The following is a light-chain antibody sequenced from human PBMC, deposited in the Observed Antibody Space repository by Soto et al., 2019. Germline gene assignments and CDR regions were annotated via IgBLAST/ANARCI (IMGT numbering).Light chain of an antibody. J-gene: IGKJ5*01. Sequence: EMVMTQLPATLHVSPGETPMVSCSASQSVSSYLAWYQQKPGQAPRLLIYDASNRATGIPARFSGSGSGTDFTLTISSLEPEDLAVYYCQQRSNWSPITVGKGTRLEIK. CDR2: DAS. V-gene: IGKV3-11*01. CDR1: QSVSSY. CDR3: QQRSNWSPIT.